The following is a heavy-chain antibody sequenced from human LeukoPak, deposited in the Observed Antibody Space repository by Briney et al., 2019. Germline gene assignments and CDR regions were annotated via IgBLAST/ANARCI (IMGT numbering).Heavy chain of an antibody. CDR1: GFTFSSYA. J-gene: IGHJ4*02. Sequence: GGSLRLSCAASGFTFSSYAMSWVRQAPGKGLGWVSAISGSGGSTYYADSVKGRFTISRDNSKNTLYLQMNSLRAEDTAVYYCAEDGPQARIAAAGLFDYWGQGTLVTVSS. V-gene: IGHV3-23*01. D-gene: IGHD6-13*01. CDR2: ISGSGGST. CDR3: AEDGPQARIAAAGLFDY.